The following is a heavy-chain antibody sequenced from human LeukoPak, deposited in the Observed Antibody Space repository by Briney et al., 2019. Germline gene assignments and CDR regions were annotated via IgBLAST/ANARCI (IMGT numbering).Heavy chain of an antibody. J-gene: IGHJ4*02. V-gene: IGHV4-59*01. CDR2: IYYSGST. Sequence: SETLSLTCTVSGGSISSYYWSWIRQPPGKGLEWIGYIYYSGSTNYNPSLKSRVTISVDTSKNQFSLKLSSVTAADTAVYYCARSGPMVRGVLLKFFDYWGQGTLVTVSS. CDR3: ARSGPMVRGVLLKFFDY. D-gene: IGHD3-10*01. CDR1: GGSISSYY.